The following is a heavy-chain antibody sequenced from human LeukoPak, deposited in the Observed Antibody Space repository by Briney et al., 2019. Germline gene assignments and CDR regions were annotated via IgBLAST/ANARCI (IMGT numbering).Heavy chain of an antibody. V-gene: IGHV3-48*04. CDR1: GFTFSSYS. CDR3: ARVRDGYSYYFDY. J-gene: IGHJ4*02. D-gene: IGHD5-24*01. CDR2: ISGGSSTI. Sequence: GGSLRLSCAASGFTFSSYSMNWVRQAPGKGLEWVSYISGGSSTIFYADSVKGRFTISRDNAKNSLYLQMNSLRVEDTAVYYCARVRDGYSYYFDYWGQGTLVTVSS.